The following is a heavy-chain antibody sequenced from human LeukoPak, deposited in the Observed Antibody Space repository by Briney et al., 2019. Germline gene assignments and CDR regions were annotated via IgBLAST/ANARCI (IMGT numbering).Heavy chain of an antibody. CDR1: GGSMSSDY. J-gene: IGHJ4*02. D-gene: IGHD3-22*01. CDR2: IYYSGNT. V-gene: IGHV4-59*01. Sequence: PSETLSLSCTVSGGSMSSDYWSWIRQPPGKGLEWIGYIYYSGNTNYNPSLKSRVTISVDTSKNQFSLKLTSVTAADTAVYYCARARYYYDSSGYFDYWGQGTLVTVSS. CDR3: ARARYYYDSSGYFDY.